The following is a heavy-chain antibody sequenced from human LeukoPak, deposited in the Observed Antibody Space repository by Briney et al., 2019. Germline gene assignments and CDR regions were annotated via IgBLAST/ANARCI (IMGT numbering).Heavy chain of an antibody. CDR1: GGSISSSSYY. D-gene: IGHD4-23*01. CDR2: IYYSGST. V-gene: IGHV4-39*07. Sequence: KPSETLSLTCTVSGGSISSSSYYWGWIRQPPGKGLEWIGSIYYSGSTYYNPSLKSRVTISVDTSKNQFSLKLSSVTAADTAVYYCARHQRDYGGDVADYWGQGTLVTVS. J-gene: IGHJ4*02. CDR3: ARHQRDYGGDVADY.